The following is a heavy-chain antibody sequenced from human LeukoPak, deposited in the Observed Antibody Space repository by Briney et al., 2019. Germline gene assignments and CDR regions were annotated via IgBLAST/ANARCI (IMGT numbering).Heavy chain of an antibody. D-gene: IGHD1-7*01. Sequence: GSSVKVSCKASGYTFTGYYMHWVRQAPGQGLEWMGWINPNSGGTNYAQKFQGRVTMTRDTSISTAYMELSRLRSDDTAVYYCARVNYDGAAAAFDYWGQGTLVTVSS. CDR2: INPNSGGT. CDR3: ARVNYDGAAAAFDY. CDR1: GYTFTGYY. J-gene: IGHJ4*02. V-gene: IGHV1-2*02.